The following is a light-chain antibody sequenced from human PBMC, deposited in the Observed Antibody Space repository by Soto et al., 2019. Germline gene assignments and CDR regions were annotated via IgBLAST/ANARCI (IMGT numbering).Light chain of an antibody. Sequence: EIVLTQSPGTLSLSPGERATLSCRASQSVSSSYLAWYQQKPGQAPRLLIYGASSRATGIPDRFSGSGSGTDFTLTISRLEPEDVAGYYGQQYGSSPWTVGQGTKVEIK. CDR3: QQYGSSPWT. CDR2: GAS. V-gene: IGKV3-20*01. J-gene: IGKJ1*01. CDR1: QSVSSSY.